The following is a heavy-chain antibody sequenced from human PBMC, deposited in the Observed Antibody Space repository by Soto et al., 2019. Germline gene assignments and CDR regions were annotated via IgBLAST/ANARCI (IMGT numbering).Heavy chain of an antibody. Sequence: ASVKVSCKASGYTFTGYYMHWVRQAPGQGLEWMGWINPNSGGTNYAQKFQGWVTMTRDTSISTAYMELSRLRSDDTAVYYCARAGNLLLGYEQEGFDYRARRSLVPVSS. CDR1: GYTFTGYY. D-gene: IGHD3-22*01. CDR3: ARAGNLLLGYEQEGFDY. V-gene: IGHV1-2*04. CDR2: INPNSGGT. J-gene: IGHJ4*01.